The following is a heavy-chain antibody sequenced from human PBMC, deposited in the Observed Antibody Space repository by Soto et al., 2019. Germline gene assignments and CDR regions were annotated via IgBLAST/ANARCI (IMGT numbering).Heavy chain of an antibody. Sequence: ASVKVSCKASGYTFTSYDINWVRQATGQGLEWMGWMNPNSGNTGYAQKFQGRVTMTRNTSISTAYMELSSLRSEDTAVYYCARGGDGGILWFGELLYRTYYYGMDAWGQGNTVTVSS. J-gene: IGHJ6*02. CDR3: ARGGDGGILWFGELLYRTYYYGMDA. CDR1: GYTFTSYD. CDR2: MNPNSGNT. V-gene: IGHV1-8*01. D-gene: IGHD3-10*01.